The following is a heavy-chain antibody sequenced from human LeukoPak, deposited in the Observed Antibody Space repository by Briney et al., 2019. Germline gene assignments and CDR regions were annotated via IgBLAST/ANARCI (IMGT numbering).Heavy chain of an antibody. J-gene: IGHJ6*02. CDR2: ISGSGGST. D-gene: IGHD4-17*01. CDR3: AKDQRYGDYGMDV. Sequence: RGGSLRLSCAASGFTFSSYAMSWVRQAPGKGLEWVSAISGSGGSTYYADSVKGRFTISRDNSKNTLYLQMNSLRAEDTAVYYCAKDQRYGDYGMDVWGQGTTVTVSS. CDR1: GFTFSSYA. V-gene: IGHV3-23*01.